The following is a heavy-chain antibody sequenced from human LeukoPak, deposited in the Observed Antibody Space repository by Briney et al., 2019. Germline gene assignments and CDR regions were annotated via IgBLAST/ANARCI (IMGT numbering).Heavy chain of an antibody. J-gene: IGHJ4*02. CDR2: ISGSSGII. V-gene: IGHV3-48*01. D-gene: IGHD3-22*01. CDR1: GFTFNTYT. CDR3: ARDPAGYYYDSSGSLYDY. Sequence: PGGSLRLSCAASGFTFNTYTMNWVRQAPGKGLEWVSYISGSSGIIDYADSVRGRFTISRDNAKNSLYLQMNSLRAEDTAVYYCARDPAGYYYDSSGSLYDYWGQGTLVTVSS.